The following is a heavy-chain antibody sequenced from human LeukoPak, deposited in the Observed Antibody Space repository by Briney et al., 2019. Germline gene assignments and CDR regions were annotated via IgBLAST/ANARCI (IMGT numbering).Heavy chain of an antibody. CDR1: GGSISSHY. D-gene: IGHD2-2*02. J-gene: IGHJ4*02. Sequence: SETLSLTCTVSGGSISSHYWSWIRQPPGKGLEWIGYIYYSGSTNYNPSLKSRVTISVDTSKNQFSLKLSSVTAADTAVYYCGRGSGAVVVIPAAIPFDYWGQGTLVSVSS. V-gene: IGHV4-59*11. CDR3: GRGSGAVVVIPAAIPFDY. CDR2: IYYSGST.